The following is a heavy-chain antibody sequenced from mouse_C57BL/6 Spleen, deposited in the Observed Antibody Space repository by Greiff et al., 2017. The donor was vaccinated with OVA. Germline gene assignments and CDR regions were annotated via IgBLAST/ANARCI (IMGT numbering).Heavy chain of an antibody. D-gene: IGHD2-14*01. J-gene: IGHJ2*01. CDR3: ASEVLSYYFDY. Sequence: VQLKESGPGLVKPSQSLSLTCSVTGYSITSGYYWNWIRQFPGNKLEWMGYISYDGSNNYNPSLKNRISITRDTSKNQFFLKLNSVTTEDTATYYCASEVLSYYFDYWGQGTTLTVSS. V-gene: IGHV3-6*01. CDR1: GYSITSGYY. CDR2: ISYDGSN.